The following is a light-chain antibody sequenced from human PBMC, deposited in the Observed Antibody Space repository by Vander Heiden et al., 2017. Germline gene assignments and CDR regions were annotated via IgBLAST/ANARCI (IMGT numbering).Light chain of an antibody. J-gene: IGLJ3*02. Sequence: QSVLTQPPSASGTPGQRVSLSCSGSRSNLGFDVVNWYQQFPGTAPQLIIYSNNQRPSGVPDRFSGSKSGSSASLAISGLQSEDEADYYCAAWDDSLNGRWVFGGGTKLTVL. CDR1: RSNLGFDV. CDR3: AAWDDSLNGRWV. CDR2: SNN. V-gene: IGLV1-44*01.